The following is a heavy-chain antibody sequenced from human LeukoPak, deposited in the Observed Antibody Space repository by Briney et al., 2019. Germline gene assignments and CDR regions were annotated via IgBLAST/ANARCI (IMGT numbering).Heavy chain of an antibody. Sequence: GGSLRLSCAASGFTFSSYGMHWVRQAPVKGLEWVAFIRYDGSNKYYADSVKGRFTISRDNSKNTLYLQMNSLRAEDTAVYYCARGYGSGSSHIDYWGQGTLVTVSS. D-gene: IGHD3-10*01. V-gene: IGHV3-30*02. CDR1: GFTFSSYG. CDR2: IRYDGSNK. CDR3: ARGYGSGSSHIDY. J-gene: IGHJ4*02.